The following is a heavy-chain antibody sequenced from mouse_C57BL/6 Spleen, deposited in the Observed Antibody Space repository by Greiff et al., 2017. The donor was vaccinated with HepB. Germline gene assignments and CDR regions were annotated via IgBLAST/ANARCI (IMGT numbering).Heavy chain of an antibody. CDR3: ARGPTVDYAMDY. J-gene: IGHJ4*01. Sequence: QVHVKQSGAELVRPGTSVKMSCKASGYTFTNYWIGWAKQRPGHGLEWIGDIYPGGGYTNYNEKFKGKATLTADKSSSTAYMQFSSLTSEDSAIYYCARGPTVDYAMDYWGQGTSVTVSS. V-gene: IGHV1-63*01. CDR2: IYPGGGYT. CDR1: GYTFTNYW. D-gene: IGHD1-1*01.